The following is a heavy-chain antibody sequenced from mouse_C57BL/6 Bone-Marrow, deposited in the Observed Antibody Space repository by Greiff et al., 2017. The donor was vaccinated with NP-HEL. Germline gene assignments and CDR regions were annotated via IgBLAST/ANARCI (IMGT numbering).Heavy chain of an antibody. Sequence: EVKLMESGGDLVKPGGSLKLSCAASGFTFSSYGMSWVRQTPDKRLEWVATISSGGSYTYYLDSVKGRVTISRDNAKNTLYLQMSSLKSEDTAMYYSARQPIYYDSFDYWGQGTTLTVSS. CDR3: ARQPIYYDSFDY. CDR1: GFTFSSYG. J-gene: IGHJ2*01. CDR2: ISSGGSYT. D-gene: IGHD2-4*01. V-gene: IGHV5-6*01.